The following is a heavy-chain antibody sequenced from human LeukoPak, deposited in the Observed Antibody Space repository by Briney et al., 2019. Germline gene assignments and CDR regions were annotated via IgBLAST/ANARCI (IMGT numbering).Heavy chain of an antibody. Sequence: SETPSLTCTVSGGSISSYYWSWIRQPPGKGLEWIGHIYYSGSTNYNPSLKSRVTISVDTSKNQCSLKLSSVTAADTAVYYCARVGRGYTFGYDAFDFWGQGTMVTVSS. J-gene: IGHJ3*01. V-gene: IGHV4-59*01. CDR2: IYYSGST. D-gene: IGHD5-18*01. CDR1: GGSISSYY. CDR3: ARVGRGYTFGYDAFDF.